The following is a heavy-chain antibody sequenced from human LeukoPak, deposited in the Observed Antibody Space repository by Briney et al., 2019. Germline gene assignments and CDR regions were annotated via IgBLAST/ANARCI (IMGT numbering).Heavy chain of an antibody. Sequence: SVKVSCKASGGTFSTYSINWVRQAPGQGLEWMGRIIPILSQSNYAQKFQGTVSIAADEFTETAYMELSSLRSDDTAVYYCATGGAYRDAFDIWGQGTMVTVSS. D-gene: IGHD3-10*01. V-gene: IGHV1-69*11. J-gene: IGHJ3*02. CDR1: GGTFSTYS. CDR3: ATGGAYRDAFDI. CDR2: IIPILSQS.